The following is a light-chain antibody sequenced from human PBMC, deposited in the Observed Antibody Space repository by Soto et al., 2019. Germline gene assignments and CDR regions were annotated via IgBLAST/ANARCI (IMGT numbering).Light chain of an antibody. Sequence: EIVLTQSPVTLSLSPGERATLSCRASQSVSSYLAWYQQRPGQAPRLLIYDASNRATGIPARFSGGGSGTDFTLAISRLEPGDSAVYFCQQCDTSPWTFGQGTKVDIK. J-gene: IGKJ1*01. CDR2: DAS. V-gene: IGKV3-11*01. CDR3: QQCDTSPWT. CDR1: QSVSSY.